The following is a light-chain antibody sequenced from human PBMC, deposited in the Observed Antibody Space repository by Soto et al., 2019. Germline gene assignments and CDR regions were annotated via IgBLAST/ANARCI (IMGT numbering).Light chain of an antibody. J-gene: IGLJ1*01. Sequence: QSVLTQPPSASGTPGQRVTISCSGSSSNIGSNTVNWYQQLPGTAPKLLIYSNNQRPSGVPDRFSGSKSGTSASLAISGPQSEDEADYYCAAWDDSLNGYVFGTGTNVTVL. CDR3: AAWDDSLNGYV. CDR2: SNN. V-gene: IGLV1-44*01. CDR1: SSNIGSNT.